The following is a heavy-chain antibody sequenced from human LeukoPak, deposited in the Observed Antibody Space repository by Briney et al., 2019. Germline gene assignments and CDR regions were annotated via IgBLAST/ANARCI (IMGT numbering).Heavy chain of an antibody. Sequence: GGSLRLSCAASGLTVSSNYMTWVRQAPGKGLEWVAVISYDGSNKYYADSVKGRFTISRDNSKNTLYLQMNSLRAEDTAVYYCATSSGAQPYWGQGVLVTVSS. V-gene: IGHV3-30*03. CDR3: ATSSGAQPY. J-gene: IGHJ4*02. CDR1: GLTVSSNY. D-gene: IGHD6-19*01. CDR2: ISYDGSNK.